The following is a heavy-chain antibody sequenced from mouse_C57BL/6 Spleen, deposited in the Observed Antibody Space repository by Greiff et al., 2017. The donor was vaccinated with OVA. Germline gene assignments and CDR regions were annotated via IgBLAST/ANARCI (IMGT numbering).Heavy chain of an antibody. J-gene: IGHJ3*01. CDR2: ISDGGSYT. CDR1: GFTFSSYA. CDR3: ARGRGASWFAY. V-gene: IGHV5-4*03. Sequence: DVKLVESGGGLVKPGGSLKLSCAASGFTFSSYAMSWVRQTPEKRLEWVATISDGGSYTYYPDNVKGRFTISRDNAKNNLYLQMSHLKSEDTAMYYCARGRGASWFAYWGQGTLVTVSA.